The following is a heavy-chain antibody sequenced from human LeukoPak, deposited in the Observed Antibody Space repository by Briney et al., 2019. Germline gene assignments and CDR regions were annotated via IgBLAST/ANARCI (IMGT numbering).Heavy chain of an antibody. J-gene: IGHJ6*02. CDR1: GYSFTSYW. CDR2: IDPSDSYT. V-gene: IGHV5-10-1*01. CDR3: ARYYYGSGSYYPYYYYGMDV. D-gene: IGHD3-10*01. Sequence: GESLKISCKGSGYSFTSYWIGWVRQMPGKGLEWMGRIDPSDSYTNYSPSFQGHVTISADKSISTAYLQWSSLKASDTAMYYCARYYYGSGSYYPYYYYGMDVWGQGTTVTVSS.